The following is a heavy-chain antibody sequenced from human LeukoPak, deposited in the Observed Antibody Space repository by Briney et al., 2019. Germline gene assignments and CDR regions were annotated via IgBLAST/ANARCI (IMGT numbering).Heavy chain of an antibody. V-gene: IGHV4-59*01. J-gene: IGHJ4*02. CDR2: IFYTGST. Sequence: PSETLSLTCTVPGGSISTYYWSWIRQPPGKGLEWIGHIFYTGSTNYSPSLKSRVTISVDTSKDQFSLKLSSVTAADTAVYYCARYDSGGWYRLFDHWGQGALVTVSS. CDR1: GGSISTYY. CDR3: ARYDSGGWYRLFDH. D-gene: IGHD6-19*01.